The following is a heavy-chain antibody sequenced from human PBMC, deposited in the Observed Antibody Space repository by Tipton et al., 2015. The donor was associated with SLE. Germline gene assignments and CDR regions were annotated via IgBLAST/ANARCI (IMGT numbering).Heavy chain of an antibody. D-gene: IGHD2-21*01. Sequence: TLSLTCTVSGYSIRSGYYWGWIRQPPGKGLEWIGSIYHSGSTYYNPTLKSRVTISVDTSKNQFSRKLSSVTAADTAVYYCARSGHIVVVVLGYFDVWGRGTLVTVSS. J-gene: IGHJ2*01. CDR3: ARSGHIVVVVLGYFDV. CDR1: GYSIRSGYY. CDR2: IYHSGST. V-gene: IGHV4-38-2*02.